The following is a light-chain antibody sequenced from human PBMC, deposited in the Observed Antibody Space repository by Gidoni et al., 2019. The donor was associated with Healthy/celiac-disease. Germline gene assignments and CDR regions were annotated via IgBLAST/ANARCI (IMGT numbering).Light chain of an antibody. CDR3: QQSYSTPRT. J-gene: IGKJ4*01. CDR1: QSISSY. CDR2: AAS. V-gene: IGKV1-39*01. Sequence: DIHLPHPPSSLSASVGDRVTITCRASQSISSYLNWYQQKPGKAPKLLIYAASSLQSGVPSRFSGSGSGTDFTLTISSLQPEDFATYYCQQSYSTPRTFGGGTKVEIK.